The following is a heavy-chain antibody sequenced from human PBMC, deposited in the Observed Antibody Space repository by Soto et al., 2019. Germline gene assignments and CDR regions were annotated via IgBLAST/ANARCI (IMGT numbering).Heavy chain of an antibody. CDR3: ARGFRGSDNIYCSGGSCYSFALDY. J-gene: IGHJ4*02. CDR2: INHSGST. Sequence: SETLSLTCAVYGGSFSGYYWSWIRQPPGKGLEWIGEINHSGSTNYNPSLKSRVTISVDTSKNQFSLKLSSVTAADTAVYYCARGFRGSDNIYCSGGSCYSFALDYWGQGTLVTVSS. D-gene: IGHD2-15*01. V-gene: IGHV4-34*01. CDR1: GGSFSGYY.